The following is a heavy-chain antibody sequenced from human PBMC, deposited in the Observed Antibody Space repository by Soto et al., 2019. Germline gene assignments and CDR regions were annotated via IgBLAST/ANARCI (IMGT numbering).Heavy chain of an antibody. D-gene: IGHD3-22*01. CDR3: AKEWGFYYYDSSGYAFQR. J-gene: IGHJ1*01. V-gene: IGHV3-30*18. CDR1: GFTFSSYW. Sequence: PGGSLRLSCAASGFTFSSYWMHWVRQAPGKGLEWVAVISYDGSNKYYADSVKGRFTISRDNSKNTLYLQMNSLRAEDTAVYYCAKEWGFYYYDSSGYAFQRWGQGTLVNVSS. CDR2: ISYDGSNK.